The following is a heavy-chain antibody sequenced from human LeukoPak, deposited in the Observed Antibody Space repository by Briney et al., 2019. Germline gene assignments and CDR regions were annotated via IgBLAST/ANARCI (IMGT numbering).Heavy chain of an antibody. CDR3: AVGIAAAFQFGFLHDY. D-gene: IGHD6-13*01. V-gene: IGHV1-2*02. Sequence: ASVKVCCKASGYTFTGYYMHWVRQAHGQGLEWMGWINPNSGGTNYAQKFQGRVTMTRDTSISTAYMELSRLRSDHTAVYYCAVGIAAAFQFGFLHDYWGQGTLVTVSS. CDR2: INPNSGGT. J-gene: IGHJ4*02. CDR1: GYTFTGYY.